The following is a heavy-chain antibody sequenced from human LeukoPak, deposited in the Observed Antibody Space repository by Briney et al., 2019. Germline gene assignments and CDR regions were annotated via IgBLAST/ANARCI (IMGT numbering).Heavy chain of an antibody. J-gene: IGHJ4*02. V-gene: IGHV3-30*18. CDR2: ISYDGSNK. D-gene: IGHD4-17*01. CDR1: GFTFSSYG. Sequence: GGSLRLSCAASGFTFSSYGMHWVRQAPGKGLEWVAVISYDGSNKYYADPVKGRFTISRDNSKNTLYLQMNSLRAEDTAVCYCAKDTAPDYGDARPQDSDYWGQGTLVTVSS. CDR3: AKDTAPDYGDARPQDSDY.